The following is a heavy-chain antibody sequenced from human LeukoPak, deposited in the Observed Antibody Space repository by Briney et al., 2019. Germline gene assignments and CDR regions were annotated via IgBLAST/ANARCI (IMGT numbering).Heavy chain of an antibody. CDR3: AKTAKYYYGSETYYFFEY. D-gene: IGHD3-10*01. V-gene: IGHV4-59*01. CDR1: GGSIGRYY. J-gene: IGHJ4*02. Sequence: SETLSLTCTVSGGSIGRYYWSWIRQHPGNGLEWIGYISYTGSTTYNSSLKSRVTISLDTSQNQFSLKLTSVTPADTAVYYCAKTAKYYYGSETYYFFEYWGQGTLVTVSS. CDR2: ISYTGST.